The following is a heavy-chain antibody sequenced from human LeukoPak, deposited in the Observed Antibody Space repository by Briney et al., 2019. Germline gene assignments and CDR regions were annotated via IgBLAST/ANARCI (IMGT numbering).Heavy chain of an antibody. CDR2: ISHSGST. CDR3: ARHWNNCGGDCFFDY. Sequence: SQTLSLTCAVYGGSFSGYYCSWIRQSPGKGLEWIGEISHSGSTNYNPSLKSRVTISVDTSKNQFSLKLNSVTAADTAVYYCARHWNNCGGDCFFDYWGQGTQVTVSS. V-gene: IGHV4-34*01. CDR1: GGSFSGYY. J-gene: IGHJ4*02. D-gene: IGHD2-21*01.